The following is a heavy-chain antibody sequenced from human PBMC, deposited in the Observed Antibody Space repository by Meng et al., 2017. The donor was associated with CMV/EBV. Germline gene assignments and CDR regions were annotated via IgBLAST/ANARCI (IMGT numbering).Heavy chain of an antibody. Sequence: FTLSRYAMSWVRQAPGKVLEWVSAISGSGGSTYYADSVKGRFTISRDNSKNTLYLQMNSLRAEDTAVYYCAKASDFWSGYYDNWFDPSGQGTLVTVSS. D-gene: IGHD3-3*01. J-gene: IGHJ5*02. CDR3: AKASDFWSGYYDNWFDP. CDR2: ISGSGGST. CDR1: FTLSRYA. V-gene: IGHV3-23*01.